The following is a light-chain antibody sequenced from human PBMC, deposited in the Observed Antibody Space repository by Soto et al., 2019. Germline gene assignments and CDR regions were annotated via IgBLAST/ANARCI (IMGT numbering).Light chain of an antibody. CDR1: PGIGNA. CDR2: DAS. CDR3: QQFNSYTWT. V-gene: IGKV1-13*02. J-gene: IGKJ1*01. Sequence: IQLTQSPPALSLSVGDRVPITCWASPGIGNALAWYQHTPGKAPKLLIYDASSLESRVPSRFSGSGSRTDFTHTISSLQPEDFATYYCQQFNSYTWTFGQGTKVEIK.